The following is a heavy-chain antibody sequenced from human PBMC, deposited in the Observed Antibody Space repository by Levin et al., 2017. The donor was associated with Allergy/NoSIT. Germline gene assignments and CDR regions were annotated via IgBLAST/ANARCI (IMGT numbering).Heavy chain of an antibody. CDR3: ARQGMRAAAGG. V-gene: IGHV4-39*01. Sequence: SETLSLTCTVSGGSISSSSYYWGWIRQPPGKGLEWIGSIYYSGSTYYNPSLKSRVTISVDTSKNQFSLKLSSVTAADTAVYYCARQGMRAAAGGWGQGTLVTVSS. CDR1: GGSISSSSYY. J-gene: IGHJ4*02. CDR2: IYYSGST. D-gene: IGHD6-13*01.